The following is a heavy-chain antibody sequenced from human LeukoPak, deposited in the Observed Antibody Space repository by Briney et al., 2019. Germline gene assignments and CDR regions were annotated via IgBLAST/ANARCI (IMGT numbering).Heavy chain of an antibody. CDR1: GDSISSYY. J-gene: IGHJ4*02. V-gene: IGHV4-59*01. CDR2: IYYSGST. Sequence: SETLSLTCTVSGDSISSYYWSWIRQPPGKGLEWIGYIYYSGSTNYNPSLKSRVTISVDTSKNQFSLKLSSVTAADTAVYYCAGGGLLWFGELQQVTAIHSGIIDYWGQGTLVTVSS. D-gene: IGHD3-10*01. CDR3: AGGGLLWFGELQQVTAIHSGIIDY.